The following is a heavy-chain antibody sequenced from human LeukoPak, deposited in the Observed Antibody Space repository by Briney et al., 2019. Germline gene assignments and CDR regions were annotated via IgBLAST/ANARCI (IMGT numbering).Heavy chain of an antibody. CDR2: VTSYNGDT. V-gene: IGHV1-18*01. Sequence: ASVRVSCKASGYTFNNYGISWVRQAPGQGLEWMGWVTSYNGDTNYAQKFQGRVTMSMDTSTSTAYMELRSLRFDDTAIYYCAKDWHILTGRNCFDPWGQGTLVTVSS. CDR3: AKDWHILTGRNCFDP. J-gene: IGHJ5*02. D-gene: IGHD3-9*01. CDR1: GYTFNNYG.